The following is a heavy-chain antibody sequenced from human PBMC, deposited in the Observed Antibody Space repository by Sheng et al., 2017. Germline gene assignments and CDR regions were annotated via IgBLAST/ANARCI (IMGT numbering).Heavy chain of an antibody. CDR2: INHSGST. CDR3: ARGNKYYYDSSGYYYGPYYYYGMDV. D-gene: IGHD3-22*01. J-gene: IGHJ6*02. Sequence: QVQLQQWGAGLLKPSETLSLTCAVYGGSFSGYYWSWIRQPPGKGLEWIGEINHSGSTNYNPSLKSRVTISVDTSKNQFSLKLSSVTAADTAVYYCARGNKYYYDSSGYYYGPYYYYGMDVWGQGTTVTVSS. CDR1: GGSFSGYY. V-gene: IGHV4-34*01.